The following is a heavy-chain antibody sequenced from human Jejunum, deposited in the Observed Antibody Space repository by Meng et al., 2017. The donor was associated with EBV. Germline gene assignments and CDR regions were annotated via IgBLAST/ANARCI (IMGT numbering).Heavy chain of an antibody. CDR2: IYWDDDK. V-gene: IGHV2-5*02. J-gene: IGHJ4*02. Sequence: QLPLKESGPPLVPPTQTLTLTCTFSGFSLSTSGVGVGWIRQPPGKDLEWLALIYWDDDKRYSPYLKNRLTITKDTSKNQVVLTMTNMDPVDTATYYCAHRLRSGSPWAWGYFDYWGQGTLVTVSS. CDR1: GFSLSTSGVG. D-gene: IGHD3-10*01. CDR3: AHRLRSGSPWAWGYFDY.